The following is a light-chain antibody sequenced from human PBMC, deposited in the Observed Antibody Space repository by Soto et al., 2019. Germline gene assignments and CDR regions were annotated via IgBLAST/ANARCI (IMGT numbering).Light chain of an antibody. Sequence: QSALTQPASVSGSPGQSITISCTGTSSDVGGYNYVSWYQQHPGKAPKLIIYEHSNRPSGVSNRFSGSKSGNTASLTISGLQAEDEADYYCNSYTSKSTGVFGTGTKLTVL. CDR2: EHS. CDR3: NSYTSKSTGV. V-gene: IGLV2-14*01. J-gene: IGLJ1*01. CDR1: SSDVGGYNY.